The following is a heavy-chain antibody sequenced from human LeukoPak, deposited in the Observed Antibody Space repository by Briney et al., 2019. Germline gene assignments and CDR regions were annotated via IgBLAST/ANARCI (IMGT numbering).Heavy chain of an antibody. Sequence: PSQTLSLTCAVSGGSISSGGYSWSWIRQPPGKGLEWIGYIYHSGSTYYNPPLKSRVTISVDRSKNQFSLKLSSVTAADTAVYYCARGVVPAASNWFDPWGQGTLVTVSS. CDR3: ARGVVPAASNWFDP. V-gene: IGHV4-30-2*01. CDR1: GGSISSGGYS. CDR2: IYHSGST. J-gene: IGHJ5*02. D-gene: IGHD2-2*01.